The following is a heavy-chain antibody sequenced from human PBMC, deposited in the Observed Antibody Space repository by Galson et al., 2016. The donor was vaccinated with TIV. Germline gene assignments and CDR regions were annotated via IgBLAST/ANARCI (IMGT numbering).Heavy chain of an antibody. D-gene: IGHD1-26*01. CDR1: GGIFNTYD. V-gene: IGHV1-69*04. Sequence: SCKASGGIFNTYDISWLRQAPGQGLEWMGRINPVVGLLKYAQDFQNRLTMTEDTSTGTAYMELSGLTSEDTAVYFCSIGGSGGGFDYWGQGTLVSVSS. CDR3: SIGGSGGGFDY. J-gene: IGHJ4*02. CDR2: INPVVGLL.